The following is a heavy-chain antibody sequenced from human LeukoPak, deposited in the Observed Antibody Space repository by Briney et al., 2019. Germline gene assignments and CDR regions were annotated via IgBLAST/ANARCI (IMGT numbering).Heavy chain of an antibody. CDR2: TYCRSKWYN. Sequence: PSQTLSLTCVISGDSVSTNGVAWNWIRHSQSRGLEWLGRTYCRSKWYNEYALSVRSRIIITPDTSKNQFSLQLTSVTPEDTAVFYCVRGSRSAFDIWGQGTMVTVSS. V-gene: IGHV6-1*01. CDR3: VRGSRSAFDI. J-gene: IGHJ3*02. CDR1: GDSVSTNGVA.